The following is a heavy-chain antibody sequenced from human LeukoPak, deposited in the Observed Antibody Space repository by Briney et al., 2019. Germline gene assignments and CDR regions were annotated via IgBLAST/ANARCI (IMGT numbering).Heavy chain of an antibody. D-gene: IGHD4/OR15-4a*01. V-gene: IGHV3-53*01. CDR3: ARRAGAYSHPYDY. J-gene: IGHJ4*02. CDR2: IYSDNT. CDR1: GFTVSSNS. Sequence: GGSLRLSCTVSGFTVSSNSMSWVRLAPGKGLEWVSFIYSDNTHYSDSVKGRFTISRDNSKNTLYLQMNSLRAEDTAVYYCARRAGAYSHPYDYWGQGTLVTVSS.